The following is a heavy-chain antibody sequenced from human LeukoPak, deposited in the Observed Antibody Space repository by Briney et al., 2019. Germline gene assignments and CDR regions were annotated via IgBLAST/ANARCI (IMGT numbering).Heavy chain of an antibody. Sequence: GGSLRLSCAASGFAFSSYAMSWVRQAPGKGLEWVSAISGSSGSTYYADSVKGRFTISRDNSKNTLYLQMNSLRAEDTAVYYCAKDGHHGETDYWGQGTLVTVSS. V-gene: IGHV3-23*01. CDR2: ISGSSGST. CDR3: AKDGHHGETDY. D-gene: IGHD4-17*01. J-gene: IGHJ4*02. CDR1: GFAFSSYA.